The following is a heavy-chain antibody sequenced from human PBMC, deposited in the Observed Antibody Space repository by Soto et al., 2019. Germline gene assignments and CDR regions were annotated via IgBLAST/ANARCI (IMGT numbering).Heavy chain of an antibody. V-gene: IGHV1-18*01. J-gene: IGHJ4*02. CDR2: VSSYNGNT. D-gene: IGHD3-10*01. Sequence: QVQLVQSGPEVKKPGASVTVSCKTSGYTFTDHGIDWVRQAPGQGLEWVGWVSSYNGNTNYAYNLKDRVIMTTDASTRTAYMELRGLRADDTAVYYCAREVEGRYSPADFWGQGTQVTVSS. CDR3: AREVEGRYSPADF. CDR1: GYTFTDHG.